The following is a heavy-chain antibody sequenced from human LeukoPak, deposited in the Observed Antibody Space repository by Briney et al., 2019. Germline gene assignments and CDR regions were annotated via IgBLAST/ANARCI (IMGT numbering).Heavy chain of an antibody. J-gene: IGHJ4*02. Sequence: HPGGSLRLSCAASGFTFSSYAMHWVRQAPGKGLEWVAVISYDGSNKYYADSVKGRFTISRDNSKNTLHLQMNSLRAEDTAVYYCARSYDSSGYYYYFDYWGQGTLVTVSS. CDR2: ISYDGSNK. V-gene: IGHV3-30-3*01. CDR3: ARSYDSSGYYYYFDY. D-gene: IGHD3-22*01. CDR1: GFTFSSYA.